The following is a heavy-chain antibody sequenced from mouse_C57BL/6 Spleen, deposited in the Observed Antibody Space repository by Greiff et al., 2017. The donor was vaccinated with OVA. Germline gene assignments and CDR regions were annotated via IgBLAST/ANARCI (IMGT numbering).Heavy chain of an antibody. CDR3: ARDRGTTGYFDV. CDR1: GYSITSGYY. J-gene: IGHJ1*03. Sequence: DVKLQESGPGLVKPSQSLSLTCSVTGYSITSGYYWNWIRQFPGNKLEWMGYISYDGSNNYNTSLKNRISITRDTSKNQFFLKLNSVTTEDTATYYCARDRGTTGYFDVWGTGTTVTVSS. CDR2: ISYDGSN. D-gene: IGHD3-1*01. V-gene: IGHV3-6*01.